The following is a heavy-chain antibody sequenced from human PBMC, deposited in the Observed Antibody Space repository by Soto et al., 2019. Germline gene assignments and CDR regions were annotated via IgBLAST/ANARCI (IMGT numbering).Heavy chain of an antibody. Sequence: GGSLSLSCAASGFTFSSYGMHWVRQAPGKGLEWVSAISGSGGSTYYADSVKGRFTISRDNSKNTLYLQMNSLRAEDTAVYYCAKGYSYGYLFDYWGQGTLVTVSS. CDR1: GFTFSSYG. J-gene: IGHJ4*02. CDR2: ISGSGGST. V-gene: IGHV3-23*01. CDR3: AKGYSYGYLFDY. D-gene: IGHD5-18*01.